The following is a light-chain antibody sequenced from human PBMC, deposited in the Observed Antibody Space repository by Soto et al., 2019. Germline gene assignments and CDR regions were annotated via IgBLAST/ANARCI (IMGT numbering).Light chain of an antibody. CDR3: SSYPRTNHSV. CDR2: EVS. CDR1: SSDVGGYNY. Sequence: QSALTQPPSASGAPGQSVTISCTGTSSDVGGYNYVSWYQQHPGKAPKLMIYEVSKRPSGVPDRFSGSKSSNTASLTVSGLQAQDEADYYCSSYPRTNHSVFGTGPKATVL. J-gene: IGLJ1*01. V-gene: IGLV2-8*01.